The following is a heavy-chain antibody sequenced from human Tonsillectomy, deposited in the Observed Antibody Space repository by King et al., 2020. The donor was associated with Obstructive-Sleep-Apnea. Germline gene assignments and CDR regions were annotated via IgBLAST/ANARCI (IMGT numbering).Heavy chain of an antibody. J-gene: IGHJ4*02. CDR1: GFTFSSYW. Sequence: VQLVESGGGLVQPGGSLRLSCAASGFTFSSYWMHWVRQAPGKGLVWVSRINSDGSSTSYADSVKGRFTISRDNAKNTLYLQMNSLRAEDTAVYYCTRESGYCSGGSCSGYWGQGTLVTVSS. V-gene: IGHV3-74*01. D-gene: IGHD2-15*01. CDR3: TRESGYCSGGSCSGY. CDR2: INSDGSST.